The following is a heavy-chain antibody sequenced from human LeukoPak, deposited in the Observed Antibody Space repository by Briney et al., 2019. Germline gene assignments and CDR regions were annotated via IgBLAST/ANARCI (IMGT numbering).Heavy chain of an antibody. D-gene: IGHD3-22*01. CDR3: ARVKDSSGYPYFDY. Sequence: SETLSLTCTVSGGSISSGGYYWSWIRQHPGKGLEWIGYIYYSGSTYYNPSLKSRVTISVDTSKNQFSLKLSSVTAADTAVYYCARVKDSSGYPYFDYWGQGTLVTVSS. CDR1: GGSISSGGYY. J-gene: IGHJ4*02. V-gene: IGHV4-31*03. CDR2: IYYSGST.